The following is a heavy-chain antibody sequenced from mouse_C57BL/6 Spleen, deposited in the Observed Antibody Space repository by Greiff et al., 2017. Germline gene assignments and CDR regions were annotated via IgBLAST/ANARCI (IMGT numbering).Heavy chain of an antibody. V-gene: IGHV5-17*01. Sequence: EVHLVESGGGLVKPGGSLKLSCAASGFTFRDYGMHWVRQAPEKGLEWVAYISSGSSTIYYADTVKGRFTISRENAKNTLFLQMTSLRSEDTAMYYCARFDYYAMDYWGQGTSVTVSS. CDR2: ISSGSSTI. CDR3: ARFDYYAMDY. CDR1: GFTFRDYG. J-gene: IGHJ4*01.